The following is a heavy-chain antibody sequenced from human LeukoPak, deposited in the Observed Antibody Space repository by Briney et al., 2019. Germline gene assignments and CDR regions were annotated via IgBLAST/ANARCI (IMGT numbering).Heavy chain of an antibody. D-gene: IGHD6-19*01. V-gene: IGHV4-39*01. CDR2: ISYSAST. Sequence: NPSETLSLTCTVSGGSISSSSYYWGWIRHPPGKGLEWIGSISYSASTYYNPSLKSRVTISVDTSKNQFSLKLSSVTAADTALYYCARQRWLVHNWFDPWGQGTLATVSS. J-gene: IGHJ5*02. CDR1: GGSISSSSYY. CDR3: ARQRWLVHNWFDP.